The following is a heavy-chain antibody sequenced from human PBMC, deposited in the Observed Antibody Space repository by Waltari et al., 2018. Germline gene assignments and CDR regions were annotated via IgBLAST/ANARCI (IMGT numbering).Heavy chain of an antibody. CDR3: ARRTWELSSGMDV. CDR1: GYSISSGYY. V-gene: IGHV4-38-2*01. D-gene: IGHD1-26*01. CDR2: IYHSGST. Sequence: QVQLQESGPGLVKPSETLSRTCAVSGYSISSGYYWGGIRQPPGKGLEWIGSIYHSGSTYYNPSLKSRVTISVDTSKNQFSRKLSSVTAADTAVYYCARRTWELSSGMDVWGQGTTVTVSS. J-gene: IGHJ6*02.